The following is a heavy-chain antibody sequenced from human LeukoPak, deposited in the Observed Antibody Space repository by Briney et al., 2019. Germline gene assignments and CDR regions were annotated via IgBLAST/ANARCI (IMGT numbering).Heavy chain of an antibody. D-gene: IGHD2-15*01. CDR1: GGSISSYY. CDR3: ARRGVVVVAATPFWFDP. V-gene: IGHV4-59*01. Sequence: SETLSLTCTVSGGSISSYYWSWIRQPPGKGLEWIGYIYYSGSTNYNPSLKSRVTISVDTSKNQFSLKLSSVTAADTAVYYCARRGVVVVAATPFWFDPWGQGTLVTVSS. J-gene: IGHJ5*02. CDR2: IYYSGST.